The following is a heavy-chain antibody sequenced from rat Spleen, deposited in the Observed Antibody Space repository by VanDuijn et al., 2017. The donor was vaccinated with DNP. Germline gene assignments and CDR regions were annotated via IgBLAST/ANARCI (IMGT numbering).Heavy chain of an antibody. CDR3: ARSYGLDY. Sequence: QVQLKESGPGLVQPSQTLSLTCTVSGFSLTRYDIHWVRQPPEKGLEWMGRIQNGGVTNYNSALASQLSINGDTSTGQVFLKMNSVQTEDTAMYFCARSYGLDYWGQGVMVTVSS. J-gene: IGHJ2*01. CDR2: IQNGGVT. CDR1: GFSLTRYD. D-gene: IGHD1-3*01. V-gene: IGHV2-27*01.